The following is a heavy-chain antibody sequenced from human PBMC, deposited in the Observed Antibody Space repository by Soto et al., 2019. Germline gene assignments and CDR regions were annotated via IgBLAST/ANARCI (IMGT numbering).Heavy chain of an antibody. Sequence: PGGSLRLSCAASGFTFSSYWMHWVRQAPGKGLVWVSRINSDGSSTSYADSVKGRFTISRDNAKNTLYLQMNSLRAEDTAVYYCASLGSYGSTPFDYWGQGTLVTVSS. CDR2: INSDGSST. CDR3: ASLGSYGSTPFDY. V-gene: IGHV3-74*01. J-gene: IGHJ4*02. CDR1: GFTFSSYW. D-gene: IGHD5-18*01.